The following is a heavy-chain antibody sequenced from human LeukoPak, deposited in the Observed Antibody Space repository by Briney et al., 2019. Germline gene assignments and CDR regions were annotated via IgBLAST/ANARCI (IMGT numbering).Heavy chain of an antibody. CDR2: INHSGST. CDR1: GGSFSGYY. D-gene: IGHD2-15*01. CDR3: ARYCSGGSCILGSFDP. J-gene: IGHJ5*02. V-gene: IGHV4-34*01. Sequence: PSETLSLTCAVYGGSFSGYYWSWLRQPPGKGLEWIGEINHSGSTNYNPSLKSRVTISVDTSKNQFSLKLSSVTAADTAVYYCARYCSGGSCILGSFDPWGQGTLVTVSS.